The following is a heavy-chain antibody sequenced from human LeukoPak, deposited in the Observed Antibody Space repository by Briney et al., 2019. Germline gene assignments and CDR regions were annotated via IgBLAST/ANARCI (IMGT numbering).Heavy chain of an antibody. CDR3: AKGPSRDPKPFDY. J-gene: IGHJ4*02. V-gene: IGHV3-23*01. Sequence: GGSLRLSCAASGFTFSSYAMSWVRQAPGKGLEWVSAISGSGGSTYYADSVKGRFIISRDNSKNTLYLQMNSLRAEDTAVYYCAKGPSRDPKPFDYWGQGTLVTVSS. D-gene: IGHD2-21*02. CDR1: GFTFSSYA. CDR2: ISGSGGST.